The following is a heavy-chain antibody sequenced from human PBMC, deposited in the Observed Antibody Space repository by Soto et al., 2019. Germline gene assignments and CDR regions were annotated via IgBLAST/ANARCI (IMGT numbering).Heavy chain of an antibody. CDR3: AGGFLSVLPYYYYGLDD. V-gene: IGHV1-18*01. Sequence: QVQLVQSGVEVKNPGASVRVSCKASAYPFTSYGISWVRQAPGQGLEWMGWISVYNGNTNYAREFQGRVTLTTDTSTSTAYMELRSRRSDDTAVYYCAGGFLSVLPYYYYGLDDWGQGTTVIVSS. CDR2: ISVYNGNT. D-gene: IGHD2-15*01. CDR1: AYPFTSYG. J-gene: IGHJ6*02.